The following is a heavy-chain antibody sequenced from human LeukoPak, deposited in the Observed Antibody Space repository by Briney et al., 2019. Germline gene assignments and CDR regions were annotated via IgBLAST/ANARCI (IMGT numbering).Heavy chain of an antibody. Sequence: PSETLSLTCTVSGGSISSSSYYWGCIRQPPGKGLEWIGSIYYSGSTYYNPSLKSRVAISVDTSKNQFSLKLSSVTAADTAVYYCARLEGSMPYGPPSNWLDHRGQGTLVNV. J-gene: IGHJ5*02. CDR3: ARLEGSMPYGPPSNWLDH. CDR1: GGSISSSSYY. V-gene: IGHV4-39*01. CDR2: IYYSGST. D-gene: IGHD4-17*01.